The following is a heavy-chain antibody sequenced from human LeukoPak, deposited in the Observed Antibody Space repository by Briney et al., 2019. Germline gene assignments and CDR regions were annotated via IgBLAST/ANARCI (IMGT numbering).Heavy chain of an antibody. D-gene: IGHD5-12*01. CDR1: GFTFSSYA. J-gene: IGHJ4*02. CDR3: ARDGIVAAFDY. CDR2: ISYDGSNK. V-gene: IGHV3-30*04. Sequence: PGGSLRLSCAASGFTFSSYAMHWVRQAPGKGLEWVAVISYDGSNKYYADSVKGRFTISRDNSKNTLCLQMNSLRAEDTAVYYCARDGIVAAFDYWGQGTLVTVSS.